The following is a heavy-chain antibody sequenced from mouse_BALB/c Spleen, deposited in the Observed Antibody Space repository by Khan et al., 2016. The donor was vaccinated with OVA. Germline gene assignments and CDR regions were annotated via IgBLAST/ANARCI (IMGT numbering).Heavy chain of an antibody. V-gene: IGHV2-4*02. D-gene: IGHD1-1*01. CDR2: IWSGGST. Sequence: QVQLQQSGPGLVQPSQSLSITCTVSDFSLTNYGVHWVRQPPGKGLEWLGVIWSGGSTDYNVAFISRLSISKDNSKSQVFFKMNSLQVDDTAIYYGARRDYGSSYGFAYWGQGTLVTVSA. CDR1: DFSLTNYG. CDR3: ARRDYGSSYGFAY. J-gene: IGHJ3*01.